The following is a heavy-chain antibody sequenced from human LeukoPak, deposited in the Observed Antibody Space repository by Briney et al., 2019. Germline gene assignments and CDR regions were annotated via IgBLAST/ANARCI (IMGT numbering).Heavy chain of an antibody. Sequence: SETLSLTCTVSGGSIGSSSYYWGWIRQPPGKGLEWIGSIYYSGSTYYNPSLKSRVTISVDTSKNQFSLKLSSVTAADTAVYYCARDDYYDSSGYPHLDYWGQGTLVTVSS. CDR3: ARDDYYDSSGYPHLDY. D-gene: IGHD3-22*01. V-gene: IGHV4-39*07. CDR1: GGSIGSSSYY. J-gene: IGHJ4*02. CDR2: IYYSGST.